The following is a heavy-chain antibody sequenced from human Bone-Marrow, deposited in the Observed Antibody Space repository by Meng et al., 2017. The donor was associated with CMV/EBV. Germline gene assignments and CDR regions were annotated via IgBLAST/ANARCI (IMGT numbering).Heavy chain of an antibody. CDR1: GYSFTSYW. D-gene: IGHD3-9*01. CDR2: IYPGDSDT. J-gene: IGHJ6*02. V-gene: IGHV5-51*01. CDR3: ARHATHYDILTCPPGGYFYYGMDV. Sequence: KVSCKVSGYSFTSYWTGWVRQMPGKGLEWMGIIYPGDSDTRYSPSFQGQVTISADKSISTAYLQWSSLKASDTAMYYCARHATHYDILTCPPGGYFYYGMDVWGQGTTVTVSS.